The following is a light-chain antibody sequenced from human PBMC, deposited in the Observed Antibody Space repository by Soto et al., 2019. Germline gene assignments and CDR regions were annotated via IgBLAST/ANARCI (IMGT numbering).Light chain of an antibody. CDR1: QSVSSS. CDR2: DVS. Sequence: EIVLTQSPGTLSLSPGERATLSCRASQSVSSSLAWYQQKPGQTPRLLIYDVSNRATGIPARFSGSGSGTDFTLTVSSLEPEDFAVYYCQQRSNWPLTFGGGTTVEIK. CDR3: QQRSNWPLT. J-gene: IGKJ4*01. V-gene: IGKV3-11*01.